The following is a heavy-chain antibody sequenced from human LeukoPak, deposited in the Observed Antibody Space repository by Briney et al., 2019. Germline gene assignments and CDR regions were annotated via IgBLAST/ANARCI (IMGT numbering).Heavy chain of an antibody. CDR1: GYTFTGYY. CDR3: ARGPANWLDP. CDR2: INPNTGGT. Sequence: GASVKVSCKASGYTFTGYYIYWVRQAPGPELEWVGWINPNTGGTKYAQKFLGRVTMTRDTSISTAYMELSSLRSDDTAVYYCARGPANWLDPWGQGTLVAVSS. V-gene: IGHV1-2*02. J-gene: IGHJ5*02.